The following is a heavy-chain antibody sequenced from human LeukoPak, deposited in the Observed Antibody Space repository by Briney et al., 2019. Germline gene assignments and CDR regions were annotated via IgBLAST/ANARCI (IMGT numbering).Heavy chain of an antibody. CDR1: GVSISSGGYY. CDR2: IYYSGST. D-gene: IGHD1-1*01. V-gene: IGHV4-31*03. J-gene: IGHJ4*02. CDR3: ARARPGNDGGNFDY. Sequence: PSETLSLTCTVSGVSISSGGYYWSWIRQHPGKGLEWIGYIYYSGSTYYNPSLKSRVTISVDTSKNQFSLKLSSVTAADTAVYYCARARPGNDGGNFDYWGQGTLVTVSS.